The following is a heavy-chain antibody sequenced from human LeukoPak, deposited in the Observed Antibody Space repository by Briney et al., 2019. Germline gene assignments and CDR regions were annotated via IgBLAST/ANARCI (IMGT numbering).Heavy chain of an antibody. D-gene: IGHD1-1*01. CDR2: IYTSGST. V-gene: IGHV4-61*02. CDR1: GGSISSGSYY. CDR3: ARHGTGTERPLDY. Sequence: SETLSLTCTVSGGSISSGSYYWSWIRQPAGRGLEWIGRIYTSGSTNYNPSLKSRVTISVDTSKNHYSLKLSSVTAADTAVYYCARHGTGTERPLDYWGQGTLVTVSS. J-gene: IGHJ4*02.